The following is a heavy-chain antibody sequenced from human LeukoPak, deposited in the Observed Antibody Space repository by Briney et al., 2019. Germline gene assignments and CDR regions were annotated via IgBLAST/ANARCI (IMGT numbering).Heavy chain of an antibody. D-gene: IGHD4-23*01. CDR3: ARGEDYGGNSVRFDP. Sequence: SETLSLTCSVSGGSISSYYWSWIRQPPGKGLEWIGYIYYSGSTNYNPSLKSRVTISVDTSKNQFSLKLSSVTAADTAVYYCARGEDYGGNSVRFDPWGQGTLVTVSS. CDR2: IYYSGST. J-gene: IGHJ5*02. V-gene: IGHV4-59*08. CDR1: GGSISSYY.